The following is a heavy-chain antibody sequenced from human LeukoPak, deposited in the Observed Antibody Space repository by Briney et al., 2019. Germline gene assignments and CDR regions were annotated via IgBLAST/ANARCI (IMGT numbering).Heavy chain of an antibody. J-gene: IGHJ6*03. CDR1: GYTFTSYD. V-gene: IGHV1-8*01. Sequence: ASVKVSCKASGYTFTSYDINWVRQATGQGLEWMGWMNPNSGNTGYAQKFQGRVTMTRNTSISTAYMELSSLRSEDTAVYYCARSRGYSYGPHYYYMDVWGKGTTVTISS. D-gene: IGHD5-18*01. CDR3: ARSRGYSYGPHYYYMDV. CDR2: MNPNSGNT.